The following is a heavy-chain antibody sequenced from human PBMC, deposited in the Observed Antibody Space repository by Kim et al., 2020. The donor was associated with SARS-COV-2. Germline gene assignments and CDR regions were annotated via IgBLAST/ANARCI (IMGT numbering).Heavy chain of an antibody. CDR3: AKEKFYGDYIGY. J-gene: IGHJ4*02. D-gene: IGHD4-17*01. V-gene: IGHV3-23*01. Sequence: YYADAVKRRFTISRDTSKTTLYLQMNSRRPEYTAVYYCAKEKFYGDYIGYCGQGALVTVSS.